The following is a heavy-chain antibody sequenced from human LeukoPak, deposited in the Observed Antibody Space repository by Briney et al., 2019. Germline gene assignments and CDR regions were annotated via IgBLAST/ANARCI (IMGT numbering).Heavy chain of an antibody. V-gene: IGHV1-46*01. D-gene: IGHD2-8*01. Sequence: GASVKVSCKASGYTFTGYYMHWVRQAPGQGLEWMGWINPSGGSTSYAQKFQGRVTMTRDMSTSTVYMELSSLRSEDTAVYYCARDARYCTNGVCYRYAFDIWGQGTMVTVSS. J-gene: IGHJ3*02. CDR3: ARDARYCTNGVCYRYAFDI. CDR1: GYTFTGYY. CDR2: INPSGGST.